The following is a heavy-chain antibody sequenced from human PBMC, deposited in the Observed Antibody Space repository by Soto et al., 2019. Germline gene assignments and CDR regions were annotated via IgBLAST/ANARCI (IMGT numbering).Heavy chain of an antibody. CDR2: ISYDGSNK. CDR1: GFTFSSYG. V-gene: IGHV3-30*18. D-gene: IGHD5-12*01. J-gene: IGHJ4*02. CDR3: AKSGWLQLRGYFDY. Sequence: PGGSLRLSCAASGFTFSSYGMHWVRQAPGKGLEWVAVISYDGSNKYYADSVKGRFTISRDNSKNTLYLQMNSLRAEDTAVYYCAKSGWLQLRGYFDYWGQGTMVTVYS.